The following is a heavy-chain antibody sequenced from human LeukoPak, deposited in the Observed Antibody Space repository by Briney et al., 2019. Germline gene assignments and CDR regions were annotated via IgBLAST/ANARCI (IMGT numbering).Heavy chain of an antibody. V-gene: IGHV4-39*02. CDR2: MYYRGTT. Sequence: SETLSLTCSVSGGSISSSSYHWGWIRQSPGKGLEWIGSMYYRGTTYENSSLKSRLTLSIDTSNNQFSLKLTSVTAADTAVYFCAREYSRSVVAGSRPDLWGQGLLVTVFS. J-gene: IGHJ4*02. CDR1: GGSISSSSYH. CDR3: AREYSRSVVAGSRPDL. D-gene: IGHD2-21*01.